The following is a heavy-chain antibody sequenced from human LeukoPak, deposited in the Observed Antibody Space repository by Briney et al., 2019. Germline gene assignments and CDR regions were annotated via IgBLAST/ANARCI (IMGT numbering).Heavy chain of an antibody. V-gene: IGHV3-53*01. CDR3: AKGHYYGSGSLDY. CDR1: GFTVSSNY. Sequence: GGSLRLSCAASGFTVSSNYMSWVRQAPGKGLEWVSVIYSGGSTYYADSVKGRFTISRDNSKNTLYVQMNSLRAEDTAVCYCAKGHYYGSGSLDYWGQGTLVTVSS. D-gene: IGHD3-10*01. J-gene: IGHJ4*02. CDR2: IYSGGST.